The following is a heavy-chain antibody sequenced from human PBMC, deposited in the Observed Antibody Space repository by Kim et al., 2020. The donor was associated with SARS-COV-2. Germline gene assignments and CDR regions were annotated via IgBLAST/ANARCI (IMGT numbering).Heavy chain of an antibody. Sequence: YNANTVKGRLTTSRDNSKNPLYLQMNSLRAEDPAVYYCARDTRDYYGMDVWGQGTTVTVSS. V-gene: IGHV3-33*01. J-gene: IGHJ6*02. CDR3: ARDTRDYYGMDV.